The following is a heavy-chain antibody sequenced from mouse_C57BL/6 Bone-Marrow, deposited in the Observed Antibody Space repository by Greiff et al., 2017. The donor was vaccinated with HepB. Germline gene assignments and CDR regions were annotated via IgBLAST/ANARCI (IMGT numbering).Heavy chain of an antibody. J-gene: IGHJ4*01. CDR2: IDPSDSYT. CDR3: AREELFYAMDY. CDR1: GYTFTSYW. Sequence: QVQLQQPGAELVKPGASVKLSCKASGYTFTSYWMQWVNQRPGQGLEWIGEIDPSDSYTNYNQKFKGKATLTVDTSSSTAYMQLSSLTSEDSAVYYCAREELFYAMDYWGQGTSVTVSS. V-gene: IGHV1-50*01.